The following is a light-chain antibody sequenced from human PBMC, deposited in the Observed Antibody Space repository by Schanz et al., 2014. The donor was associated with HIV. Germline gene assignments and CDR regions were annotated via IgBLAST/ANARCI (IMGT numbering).Light chain of an antibody. J-gene: IGLJ2*01. V-gene: IGLV2-14*01. CDR2: DVS. Sequence: QSALTQPASVSGSPGQSITISCTGTSSDVGGYNYVSWYQQHPGKAPKLMIYDVSDRPSGVSNRFSGSKSGTTASLTIAGLRPEDEGDYYCSSYTSTNTVIFAGGTKVTVL. CDR1: SSDVGGYNY. CDR3: SSYTSTNTVI.